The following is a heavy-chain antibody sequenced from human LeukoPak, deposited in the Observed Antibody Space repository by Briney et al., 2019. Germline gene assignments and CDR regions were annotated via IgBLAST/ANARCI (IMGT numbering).Heavy chain of an antibody. CDR1: GGSISSGSYY. CDR2: IYTSGST. V-gene: IGHV4-61*02. Sequence: SETLSLTCTVSGGSISSGSYYWSWIRQPAGKGLEWIGRIYTSGSTNYNPPLKSRVTISVDTSKNQFSLKLSSVTAADTAVYYCARGEAPGLGAFDIWGQGTMVTVSS. J-gene: IGHJ3*02. D-gene: IGHD3-16*01. CDR3: ARGEAPGLGAFDI.